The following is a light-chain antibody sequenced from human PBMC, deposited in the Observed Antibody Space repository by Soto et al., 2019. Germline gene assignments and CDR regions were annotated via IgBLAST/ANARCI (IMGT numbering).Light chain of an antibody. J-gene: IGLJ1*01. CDR3: SSYTSNTTCV. CDR2: EVS. V-gene: IGLV2-14*01. CDR1: SSDVAYYNF. Sequence: QSVLTQPASVSGSPGQSITISCTGTSSDVAYYNFVSWYQHHPGKAPKLMIYEVSNRPSGVSNRFSGSKSGNTASLTISGLQAEDEADYYCSSYTSNTTCVFGTGTKVTVL.